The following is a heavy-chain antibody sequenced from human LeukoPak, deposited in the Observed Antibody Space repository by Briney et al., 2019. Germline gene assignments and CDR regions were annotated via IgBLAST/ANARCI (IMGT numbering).Heavy chain of an antibody. J-gene: IGHJ4*02. CDR3: QQLTRGY. V-gene: IGHV1-2*02. Sequence: ASVKVSCKASGSTFSDYYLHWVRQAPGQGLELMGSINPKSGATTYAQKFQGRVTMTRDTSIITAYLELSRLTSDDTAVYYCQQLTRGYWGQGTLVTVSS. D-gene: IGHD1-1*01. CDR2: INPKSGAT. CDR1: GSTFSDYY.